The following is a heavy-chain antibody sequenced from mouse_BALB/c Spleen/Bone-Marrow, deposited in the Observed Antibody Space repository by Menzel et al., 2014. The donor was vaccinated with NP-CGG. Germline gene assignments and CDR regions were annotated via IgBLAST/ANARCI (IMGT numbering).Heavy chain of an antibody. CDR3: ARERDGYFRDAMDY. Sequence: EVKLMESGGGLVQPGGSLKLSCAASGFTFSSYGMSWVRQTPDKRLELVATINSNGGSTYYPDSVKGRFTISRDNAKSTLYMQMSSLKSEDTAMYYCARERDGYFRDAMDYWGQGTSVTVSS. V-gene: IGHV5-6-3*01. J-gene: IGHJ4*01. CDR1: GFTFSSYG. D-gene: IGHD2-3*01. CDR2: INSNGGST.